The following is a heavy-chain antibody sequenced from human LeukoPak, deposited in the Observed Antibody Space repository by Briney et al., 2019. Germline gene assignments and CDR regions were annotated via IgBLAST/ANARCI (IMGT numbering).Heavy chain of an antibody. CDR1: GGSISSYY. CDR2: IYYSGST. V-gene: IGHV4-59*08. J-gene: IGHJ4*02. Sequence: SETLSLTCTVSGGSISSYYWSWIRQPPGKGLEWIGYIYYSGSTNYNPSLKSRVTISVDTSKNQFSLKLSSVTAADTAVYYCASFQTYYYDSSGYPVGPFDYWGQGTLVTVSS. D-gene: IGHD3-22*01. CDR3: ASFQTYYYDSSGYPVGPFDY.